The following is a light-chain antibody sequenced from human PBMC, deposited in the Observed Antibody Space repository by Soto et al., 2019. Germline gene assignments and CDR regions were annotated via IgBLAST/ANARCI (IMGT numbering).Light chain of an antibody. CDR1: SSNIETNYD. CDR3: CSYGGSRPYV. CDR2: GTN. Sequence: QSVLTQPPSVSGAPGQRVAISCTGSSSNIETNYDVHWYHHLPGTAPKLLIYGTNNRPSGVSSRFSGSKSGSTASLTISALQAEDEADYFCCSYGGSRPYVFGTGTKLTVL. V-gene: IGLV1-40*01. J-gene: IGLJ1*01.